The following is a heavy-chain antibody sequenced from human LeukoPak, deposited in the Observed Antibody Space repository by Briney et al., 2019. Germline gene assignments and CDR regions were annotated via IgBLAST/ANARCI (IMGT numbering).Heavy chain of an antibody. Sequence: GGSLRLSCAASGFIFSTYSMIWVRQAPGKGLEWVSSITSRSDYIYYADSVKGRFTISRDNAKNSLYLHMNSLRAEDTAVYFCANNLLGPGDHWGQGTRVTVSS. V-gene: IGHV3-21*01. D-gene: IGHD3/OR15-3a*01. CDR1: GFIFSTYS. J-gene: IGHJ5*02. CDR2: ITSRSDYI. CDR3: ANNLLGPGDH.